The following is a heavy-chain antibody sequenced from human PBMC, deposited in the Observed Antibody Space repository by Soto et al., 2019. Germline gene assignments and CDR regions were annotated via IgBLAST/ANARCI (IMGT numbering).Heavy chain of an antibody. CDR2: IHYNGNT. CDR1: GDSICAYS. Sequence: PSETLSLTCTVSGDSICAYSWSWVRQPPGKGLEWIGNIHYNGNTKYNPSLKSRVTMSVDTSKNQFSLKLISVTAADTAKYFCAREGNLGRWLQPLDFWGQGTLVTGSS. J-gene: IGHJ4*02. V-gene: IGHV4-59*01. D-gene: IGHD5-12*01. CDR3: AREGNLGRWLQPLDF.